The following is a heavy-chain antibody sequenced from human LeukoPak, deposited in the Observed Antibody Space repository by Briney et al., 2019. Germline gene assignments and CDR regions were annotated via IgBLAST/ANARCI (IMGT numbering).Heavy chain of an antibody. V-gene: IGHV4-4*07. CDR3: ARDGHSDTSRALDY. Sequence: SETLSLTCTVSGGSISSYYWSWIRQPAGKGLEWIGRIYPSGSANYNPSLKSRVTMSVDTSKNHFSLNLSSVTAADTAVYYCARDGHSDTSRALDYWGQGTLVTVSS. J-gene: IGHJ4*02. CDR2: IYPSGSA. CDR1: GGSISSYY. D-gene: IGHD5-12*01.